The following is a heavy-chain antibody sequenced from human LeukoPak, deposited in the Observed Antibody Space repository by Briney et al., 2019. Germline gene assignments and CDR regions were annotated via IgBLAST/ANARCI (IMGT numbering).Heavy chain of an antibody. CDR1: GYSFTNYW. J-gene: IGHJ4*02. Sequence: GESLKISCKGSGYSFTNYWIGWVRQMPGKGLEFMGSTYPGDSDTRYSPSFQGQVTISADKSISTAYLQWGSLKASDTAMYYCARLYDILTGSDYWGQGSLVTVSS. CDR2: TYPGDSDT. V-gene: IGHV5-51*01. D-gene: IGHD3-9*01. CDR3: ARLYDILTGSDY.